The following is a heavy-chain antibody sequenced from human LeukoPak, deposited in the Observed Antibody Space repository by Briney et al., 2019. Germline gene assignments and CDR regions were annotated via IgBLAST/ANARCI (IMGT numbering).Heavy chain of an antibody. V-gene: IGHV1-69*04. CDR1: GGTFSSYA. Sequence: SVKVSCKASGGTFSSYAISWVRQAPGQGLEWMGRIIPILGIANYAQKFQGRVTITADKSTSTAYMELSSLRSEDTAVYYCARDRDYGGNGDDYWGQGTLVTVSS. D-gene: IGHD4-23*01. CDR3: ARDRDYGGNGDDY. CDR2: IIPILGIA. J-gene: IGHJ4*02.